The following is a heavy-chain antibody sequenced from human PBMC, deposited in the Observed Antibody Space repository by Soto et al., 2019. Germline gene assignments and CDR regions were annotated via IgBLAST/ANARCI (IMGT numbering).Heavy chain of an antibody. V-gene: IGHV4-59*08. CDR2: IYYSGST. Sequence: QVQLQESGPGLVKPSETLFLPCTVSGDSSSNYYWSLILQPPVKGMEWLGYIYYSGSTNYNTSLKSQVTLSVSTSTHQFYLKLSSVTAADTAAYYCARNLWIGRIWELGACDIGVQGTMVTVSS. D-gene: IGHD1-26*01. CDR1: GDSSSNYY. CDR3: ARNLWIGRIWELGACDI. J-gene: IGHJ3*02.